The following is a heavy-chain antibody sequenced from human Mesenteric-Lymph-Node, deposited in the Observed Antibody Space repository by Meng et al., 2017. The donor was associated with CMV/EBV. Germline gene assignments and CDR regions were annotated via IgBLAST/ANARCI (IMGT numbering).Heavy chain of an antibody. CDR2: IYYSGST. D-gene: IGHD2-2*01. CDR1: GGSFSGHY. CDR3: ARESLLSGWFDP. V-gene: IGHV4-34*01. Sequence: GSLRPSCADHGGSFSGHYWSWIRQPPGKGLEWIGSIYYSGSTYYNPSLKSRVTISVDTSKNQFSLKLSSVTAADTAVYYCARESLLSGWFDPWGQGTLVTVSS. J-gene: IGHJ5*02.